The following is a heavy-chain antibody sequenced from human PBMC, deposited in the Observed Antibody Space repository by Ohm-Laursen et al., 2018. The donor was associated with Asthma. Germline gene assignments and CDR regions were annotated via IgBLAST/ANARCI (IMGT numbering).Heavy chain of an antibody. V-gene: IGHV4-59*01. CDR3: AKYFCTSSKCSPYNWFDP. CDR2: IYNSGTT. D-gene: IGHD3-10*02. J-gene: IGHJ5*02. CDR1: GGSISVFN. Sequence: SETLSLTCSVSGGSISVFNWSWIRQPPGKGLEWIGYIYNSGTTDYNPSLKSRVTISADTSKNQFSLKLSSVTAADTAVYYCAKYFCTSSKCSPYNWFDPWGQGTLVTVSS.